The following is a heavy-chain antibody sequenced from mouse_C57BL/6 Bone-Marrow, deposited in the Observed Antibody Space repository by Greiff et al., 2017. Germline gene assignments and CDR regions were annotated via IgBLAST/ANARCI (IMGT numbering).Heavy chain of an antibody. D-gene: IGHD2-12*01. Sequence: EVQLVESGGGLVQPGGSLKLSCAASGFTFSDYYMYWVRQTPEKRLEWVAYISNGGGSTYYPDTVKGRFTISRDNAKNTLYLQMIRLKSEDTAMYYCASLRRGYYYAMDYWGQGTSVTVSS. CDR3: ASLRRGYYYAMDY. CDR2: ISNGGGST. J-gene: IGHJ4*01. CDR1: GFTFSDYY. V-gene: IGHV5-12*01.